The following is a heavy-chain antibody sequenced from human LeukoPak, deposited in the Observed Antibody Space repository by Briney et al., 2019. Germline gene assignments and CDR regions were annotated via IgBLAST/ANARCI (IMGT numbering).Heavy chain of an antibody. CDR1: GGSISSSNW. CDR3: ARRPVRELVDAQIEACWFDP. Sequence: SETLSLTCAVSGGSISSSNWWSWVRQPPGKGLEWIGEIYHSGSTNYNPSLKSRVTISVDKSKNQFSLKLSSVTAADTAVYYCARRPVRELVDAQIEACWFDPWGQGTLVTVSS. J-gene: IGHJ5*02. CDR2: IYHSGST. D-gene: IGHD1-26*01. V-gene: IGHV4-4*02.